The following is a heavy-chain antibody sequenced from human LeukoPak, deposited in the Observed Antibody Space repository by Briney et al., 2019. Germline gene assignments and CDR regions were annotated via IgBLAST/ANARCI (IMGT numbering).Heavy chain of an antibody. J-gene: IGHJ6*02. CDR2: ISYDGSNE. CDR3: ARAQRDYDFWSGLSGYYYYYYGMDV. D-gene: IGHD3-3*01. V-gene: IGHV3-30-3*01. CDR1: GFTFSSYA. Sequence: GGSLRLSCAASGFTFSSYAMHWVRQAPGKGLEWVAVISYDGSNEYYADSVKGRFTISRDNSKNTLYLQMNSLRAEDTAVYYCARAQRDYDFWSGLSGYYYYYYGMDVWGQGTTVTVSS.